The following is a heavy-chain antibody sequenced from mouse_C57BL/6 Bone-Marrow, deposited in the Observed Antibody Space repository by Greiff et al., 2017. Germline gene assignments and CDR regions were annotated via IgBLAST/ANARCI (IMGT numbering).Heavy chain of an antibody. Sequence: QVQLQQSGAELARPGASVKLSCKASGYTFTSYGISWVKQRPGQGLEWIGEIYPRSGNTYYNEKFKGKATLTADKSSSTAYMELRSLTSEDSAVYFCARGNYYGSDYFDDWGQGTTLTVSS. V-gene: IGHV1-81*01. D-gene: IGHD1-1*01. CDR3: ARGNYYGSDYFDD. CDR2: IYPRSGNT. CDR1: GYTFTSYG. J-gene: IGHJ2*01.